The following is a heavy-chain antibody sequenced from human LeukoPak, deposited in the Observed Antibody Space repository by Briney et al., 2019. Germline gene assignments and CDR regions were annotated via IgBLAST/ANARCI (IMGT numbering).Heavy chain of an antibody. CDR2: IYTSGSS. CDR3: ARDQYYYDSSGYLFDY. CDR1: GGSISSYY. V-gene: IGHV4-4*07. J-gene: IGHJ4*02. Sequence: PSETLSLTCTVSGGSISSYYWSWIRQPAGKGLEWIGRIYTSGSSNYNPSLKSRVTMSVDTSKNQFSLKLSSVTAADTAVYYCARDQYYYDSSGYLFDYWGQGTLVTVSS. D-gene: IGHD3-22*01.